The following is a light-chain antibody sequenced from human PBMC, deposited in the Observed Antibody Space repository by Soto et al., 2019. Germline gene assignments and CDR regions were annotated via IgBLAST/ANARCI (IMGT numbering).Light chain of an antibody. V-gene: IGLV2-14*01. CDR2: DVT. CDR1: SSDVGGYHY. Sequence: QSALTQPASMSGSPGQSITISCTGTSSDVGGYHYVSWYQQLPGKAPQLIIYDVTNRPSGVSNRFSGSKSGNTASLTISGLQPEDEADYYCSSYTSTSTLGVFGGGTKVTVL. J-gene: IGLJ2*01. CDR3: SSYTSTSTLGV.